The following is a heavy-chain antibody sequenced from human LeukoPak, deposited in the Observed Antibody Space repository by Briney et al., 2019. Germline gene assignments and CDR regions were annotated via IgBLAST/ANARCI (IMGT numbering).Heavy chain of an antibody. CDR2: IYSGGNT. Sequence: GGSLRLSCAASGFTVSSNYMSWVRQAPGKGLEWVSVIYSGGNTYYADSVKGRFTISRDNSKNTLYLQMNSLRAEDTAVYYCARGPFYGDHERDCWGQGNLVTVSS. D-gene: IGHD4-17*01. CDR1: GFTVSSNY. J-gene: IGHJ4*02. CDR3: ARGPFYGDHERDC. V-gene: IGHV3-66*01.